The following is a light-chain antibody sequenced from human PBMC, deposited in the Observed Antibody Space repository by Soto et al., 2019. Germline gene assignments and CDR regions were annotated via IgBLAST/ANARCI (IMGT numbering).Light chain of an antibody. CDR2: RMS. V-gene: IGKV2-24*01. CDR3: LQVSHFPWT. Sequence: DIVLTQTPLSSPVTLGQPASISCRSSQSLVHSDGNTYVSWLHQRPGQSPRLLIYRMSDRFSGVPERFSGSGAVTDFTLKISRVEADDVGIYYCLQVSHFPWTFGQGTKVEIK. CDR1: QSLVHSDGNTY. J-gene: IGKJ1*01.